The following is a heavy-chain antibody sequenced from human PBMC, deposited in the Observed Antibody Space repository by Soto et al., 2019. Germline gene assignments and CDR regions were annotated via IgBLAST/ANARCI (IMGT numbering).Heavy chain of an antibody. CDR2: INERGDST. V-gene: IGHV3-23*01. D-gene: IGHD1-1*01. CDR1: GFTFRTYA. Sequence: PGGSLRLSCADSGFTFRTYALSWVRQAPGKGLEWVSAINERGDSTYYTDSVKGRFTISRDNSKNTLYLQMNSLRAEDTALYYCAKAKSGTTAFDIWGQGTMVTVSS. CDR3: AKAKSGTTAFDI. J-gene: IGHJ3*02.